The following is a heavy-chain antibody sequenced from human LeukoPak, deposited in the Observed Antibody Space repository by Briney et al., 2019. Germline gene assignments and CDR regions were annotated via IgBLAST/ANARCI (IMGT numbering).Heavy chain of an antibody. Sequence: PSETLSLTCAVSGGSISSRDYYWAWIRQPPGKGQQWIGSIYYSGTTYYNPFLKSRLTISRDTSKNQFSLKLSSVTTADTAVYYCARHASGWYTDWGQGTLVTVSS. V-gene: IGHV4-39*01. CDR3: ARHASGWYTD. J-gene: IGHJ1*01. CDR1: GGSISSRDYY. D-gene: IGHD6-19*01. CDR2: IYYSGTT.